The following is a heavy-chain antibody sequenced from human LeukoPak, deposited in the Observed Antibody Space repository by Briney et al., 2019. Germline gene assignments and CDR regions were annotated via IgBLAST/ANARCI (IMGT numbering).Heavy chain of an antibody. Sequence: PVKVSCKASGGTFSSYAISWVRQAPGQGLEWMGGIIPIFGTANYAQKFQGRVTITTDEPTSTAYMELSSLRSEDTAVYYCARGYSSSSSSWFDPWGQGTLVTVSS. V-gene: IGHV1-69*05. CDR3: ARGYSSSSSSWFDP. J-gene: IGHJ5*02. D-gene: IGHD6-6*01. CDR1: GGTFSSYA. CDR2: IIPIFGTA.